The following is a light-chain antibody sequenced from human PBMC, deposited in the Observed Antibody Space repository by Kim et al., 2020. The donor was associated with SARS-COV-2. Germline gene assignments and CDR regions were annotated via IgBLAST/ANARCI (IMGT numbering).Light chain of an antibody. CDR1: QGISTY. J-gene: IGKJ1*01. Sequence: DIQLTHSPPFLSASVGDRVTITCRASQGISTYLAWYQQIPGKAPKLLIYRASTLQSGVPSRFSGSGSGTEFTLTISNLQPEDFAIYYCQRLNSHPWTFGQGTKVDIK. CDR3: QRLNSHPWT. CDR2: RAS. V-gene: IGKV1-9*01.